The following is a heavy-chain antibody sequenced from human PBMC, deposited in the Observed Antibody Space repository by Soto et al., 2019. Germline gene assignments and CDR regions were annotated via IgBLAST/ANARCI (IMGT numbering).Heavy chain of an antibody. CDR1: GFAFNNYG. CDR2: ISKSDYT. CDR3: AREDSIIIPAVSDF. J-gene: IGHJ4*02. D-gene: IGHD2-2*01. Sequence: PGVSLRLSCTVSGFAFNNYGINWVRQAPGKGLEWVSSISKSDYTYYSDSVTGRFTISRDNAKNSVSLQMNTLRVEDTAVYYCAREDSIIIPAVSDFWGQGTLVTVSS. V-gene: IGHV3-21*01.